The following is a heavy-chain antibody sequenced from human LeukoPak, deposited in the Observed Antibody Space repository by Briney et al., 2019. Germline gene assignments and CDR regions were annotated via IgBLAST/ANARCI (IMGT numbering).Heavy chain of an antibody. V-gene: IGHV4-59*11. CDR1: GGSISSHY. CDR2: ISSSGST. CDR3: ARGSLRGFYAFFYMDV. Sequence: NPSETLSLTCTVSGGSISSHYWIWIRQSPEKGLEWIGDISSSGSTGYNPSLRSRVTISLDTSKNQFSLNLSSVTATDTAMYYCARGSLRGFYAFFYMDVWGKGTTVTVSS. J-gene: IGHJ6*03. D-gene: IGHD5/OR15-5a*01.